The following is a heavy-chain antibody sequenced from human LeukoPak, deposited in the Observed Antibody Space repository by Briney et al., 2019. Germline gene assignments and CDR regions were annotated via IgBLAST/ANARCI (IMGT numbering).Heavy chain of an antibody. V-gene: IGHV3-48*01. CDR2: ISSSSSTI. D-gene: IGHD3-3*01. Sequence: GGSLRLSCAASGFTFSSYSMNWVRQAPGKGLEWVSYISSSSSTIYYADSVKGRFTISRDNAKNSLYLQMNSLRAEDTAVYYCARDETITIFGDYYYYYGMDVWAQGTTVTVSS. CDR1: GFTFSSYS. CDR3: ARDETITIFGDYYYYYGMDV. J-gene: IGHJ6*02.